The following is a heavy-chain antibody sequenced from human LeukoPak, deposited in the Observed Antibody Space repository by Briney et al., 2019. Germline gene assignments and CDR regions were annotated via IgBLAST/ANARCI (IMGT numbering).Heavy chain of an antibody. CDR2: IYHSGST. CDR3: AREALIEGFYYYMDV. V-gene: IGHV4-30-2*01. J-gene: IGHJ6*03. D-gene: IGHD3-22*01. Sequence: SETLSLTCTVSGGSISSGGYYWSWIRQPPGKGLEWIGYIYHSGSTYYNPSLKSRVTISVDTSKNQFSLKLNSVTAADTAVYYRAREALIEGFYYYMDVWGKGTTVTVSS. CDR1: GGSISSGGYY.